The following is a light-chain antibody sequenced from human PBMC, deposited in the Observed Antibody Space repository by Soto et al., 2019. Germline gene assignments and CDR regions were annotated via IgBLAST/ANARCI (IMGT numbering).Light chain of an antibody. Sequence: QAVLTQPPSVSGAPGQRVTISCTGSSSNIGAGYDVHWYQQLPGTAPKLLIYGNSNRPSGVPDRFSGSKSGTSASLAITGLQAEDEADYYCQSYDSSLSRPPNDVFGTGTKLTVL. J-gene: IGLJ1*01. CDR3: QSYDSSLSRPPNDV. CDR1: SSNIGAGYD. CDR2: GNS. V-gene: IGLV1-40*01.